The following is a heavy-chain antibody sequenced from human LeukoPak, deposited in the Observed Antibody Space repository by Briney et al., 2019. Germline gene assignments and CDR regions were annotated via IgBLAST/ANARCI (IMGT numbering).Heavy chain of an antibody. CDR3: ARDGDGYNYFDY. CDR2: IYYSGST. D-gene: IGHD5-24*01. CDR1: GGSISSSSYY. J-gene: IGHJ4*02. V-gene: IGHV4-39*07. Sequence: NPSETLSLTCTVSGGSISSSSYYWGWIRQPPGKGLEWIGNIYYSGSTYYNPSLKSRVTISVDTSKNQFSLKLSSVTAADTAVYYCARDGDGYNYFDYWGQGTLVTVSS.